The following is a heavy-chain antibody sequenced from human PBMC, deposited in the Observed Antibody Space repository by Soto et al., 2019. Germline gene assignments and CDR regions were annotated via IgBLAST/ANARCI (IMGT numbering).Heavy chain of an antibody. Sequence: GESLKISCAASGFTVSSNYMSWLRQAPGKGLEWVSVIYSGGSTYYADSVKGRFTISRDNSKNTLYLQMNSLRAEDTAVYYCARADYYYGMDVWGQGTTVTVSS. CDR1: GFTVSSNY. CDR3: ARADYYYGMDV. J-gene: IGHJ6*02. CDR2: IYSGGST. V-gene: IGHV3-53*01.